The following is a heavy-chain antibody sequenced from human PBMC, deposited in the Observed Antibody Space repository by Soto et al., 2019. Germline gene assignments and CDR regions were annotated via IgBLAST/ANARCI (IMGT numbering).Heavy chain of an antibody. CDR3: ARSTSGWYDF. Sequence: SETLSLTCTVSGASLNSGSDYWGWIRQPPGKALEWIGNIYYTGNTYYKSSLKSRVTISADTSKNQLSLKLTFVTAADTAVYYCARSTSGWYDFWGQGTLVTVSS. D-gene: IGHD6-19*01. V-gene: IGHV4-39*01. J-gene: IGHJ4*02. CDR2: IYYTGNT. CDR1: GASLNSGSDY.